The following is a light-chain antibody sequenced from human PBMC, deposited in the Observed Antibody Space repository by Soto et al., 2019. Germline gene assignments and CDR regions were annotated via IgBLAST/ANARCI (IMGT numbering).Light chain of an antibody. V-gene: IGLV2-8*01. Sequence: QSVLTQPPSASGSPGQSVTISCTGTSSDVGGYNYVSWYQQHPGKAPKLMIYEVSKRPSGVPDRFSGSKSGNTASLTVSGLQAEYEADYYCSSYAGSNRVFGGGTKVTVL. CDR1: SSDVGGYNY. J-gene: IGLJ2*01. CDR3: SSYAGSNRV. CDR2: EVS.